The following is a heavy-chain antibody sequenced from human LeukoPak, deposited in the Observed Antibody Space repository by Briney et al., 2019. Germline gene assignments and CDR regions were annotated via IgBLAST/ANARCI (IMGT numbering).Heavy chain of an antibody. D-gene: IGHD6-13*01. J-gene: IGHJ4*02. Sequence: SETLSLTCAVSGGSISSGGYSWSWIRQPPGKGLEWIGYIYHSGSTYYNPSLKSRVTISVDRSKNQFSLKLSSVTAADTAVYYCARGYSSSWFFDYWGQGTLVTVSS. CDR3: ARGYSSSWFFDY. V-gene: IGHV4-30-2*01. CDR2: IYHSGST. CDR1: GGSISSGGYS.